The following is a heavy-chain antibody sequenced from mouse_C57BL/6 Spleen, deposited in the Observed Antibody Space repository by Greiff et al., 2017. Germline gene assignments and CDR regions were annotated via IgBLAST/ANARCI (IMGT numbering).Heavy chain of an antibody. J-gene: IGHJ2*01. D-gene: IGHD1-1*01. CDR3: ARWGTTVVASDY. V-gene: IGHV1-55*01. CDR1: GYTFTSYW. Sequence: QVQLQQPGAELVKPGASVTMSCTASGYTFTSYWITWVKQRPGQGLEWIGDIYPGGGSTNYNAKFKSKATLTVDTSSSTAYMQLSSLTSEDSAVYYCARWGTTVVASDYWGQGTTLTVSS. CDR2: IYPGGGST.